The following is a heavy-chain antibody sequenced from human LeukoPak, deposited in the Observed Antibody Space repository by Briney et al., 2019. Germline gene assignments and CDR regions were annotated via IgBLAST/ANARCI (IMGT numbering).Heavy chain of an antibody. Sequence: GGSLRLSCAASGFPFSSYAMSWVRQAPGEGLEWVSSISDSGGRTDYADSVKGRFTISRDNSKNTLYLQINSLRVGDTAVYYCTKEPSGSGWSYTQYFQHWGQGTLVTVSP. D-gene: IGHD6-19*01. CDR1: GFPFSSYA. J-gene: IGHJ1*01. CDR3: TKEPSGSGWSYTQYFQH. CDR2: ISDSGGRT. V-gene: IGHV3-23*01.